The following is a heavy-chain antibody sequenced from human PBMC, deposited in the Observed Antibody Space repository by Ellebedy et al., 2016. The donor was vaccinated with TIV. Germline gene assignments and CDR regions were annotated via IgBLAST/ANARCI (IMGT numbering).Heavy chain of an antibody. CDR2: TNTSSGTS. V-gene: IGHV1-46*01. D-gene: IGHD1-7*01. Sequence: ASVKVSCKASGFTFSNYYIHWVRQAPGQGPEWMGITNTSSGTSRYAQNFQDRVTMSSDTSTGTVYLEVTGLKSEDTAVYYCARGTSRGSERSGGWFDPWGQGTLVTVSS. CDR1: GFTFSNYY. J-gene: IGHJ5*02. CDR3: ARGTSRGSERSGGWFDP.